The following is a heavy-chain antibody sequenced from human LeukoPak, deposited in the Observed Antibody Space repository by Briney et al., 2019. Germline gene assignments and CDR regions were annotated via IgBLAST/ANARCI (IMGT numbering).Heavy chain of an antibody. CDR3: ARGGVYYFYYYMDV. CDR2: IYSGGNT. J-gene: IGHJ6*03. Sequence: GGSLRLSCAASGFTFSSYAMHWVRQAPGKGLDWVSIIYSGGNTYYADSVKGRFTISRDNSKNTLYLQMNSLRAEDTAVYYCARGGVYYFYYYMDVWGKGTTVIVSS. V-gene: IGHV3-53*01. D-gene: IGHD3-16*01. CDR1: GFTFSSYA.